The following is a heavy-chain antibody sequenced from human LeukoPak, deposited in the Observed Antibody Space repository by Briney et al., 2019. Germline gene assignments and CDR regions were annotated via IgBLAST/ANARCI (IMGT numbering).Heavy chain of an antibody. CDR2: ISGSGGYT. D-gene: IGHD5-12*01. Sequence: GGSLRLSCAASGFTFSLYAMSWVRQAPGKGLEWVSAISGSGGYTDYADPVKGRFTISRDNSKNTLYEQMNSLRAEDTAVYYCAKDQRGFDKPIDYWGQGTLVTVSS. V-gene: IGHV3-23*01. J-gene: IGHJ4*02. CDR3: AKDQRGFDKPIDY. CDR1: GFTFSLYA.